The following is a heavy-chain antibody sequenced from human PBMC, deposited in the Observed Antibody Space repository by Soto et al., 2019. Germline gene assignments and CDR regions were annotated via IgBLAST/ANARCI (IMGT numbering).Heavy chain of an antibody. D-gene: IGHD3-10*01. J-gene: IGHJ5*02. Sequence: SETLSLTCTVSRGSISRYYFSWIRQPPGKGLEWIGYLYYSGSSTYNPSLRSRVTISVDTPKNQISLKLSSVTAADTAVYYCARGRTVLLWFGELLNWFDPWGQGTLVTVSS. CDR1: RGSISRYY. V-gene: IGHV4-59*12. CDR2: LYYSGSS. CDR3: ARGRTVLLWFGELLNWFDP.